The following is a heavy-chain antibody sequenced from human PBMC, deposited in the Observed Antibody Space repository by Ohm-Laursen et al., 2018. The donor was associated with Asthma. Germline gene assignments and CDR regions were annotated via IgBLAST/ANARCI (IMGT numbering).Heavy chain of an antibody. CDR2: INSGNADT. CDR1: GYTFTSFY. J-gene: IGHJ4*02. CDR3: ASSKGYGDYQSLDY. V-gene: IGHV1-3*01. Sequence: ASVKVSCKASGYTFTSFYMHWLRQAPGQGLERMGWINSGNADTEYSQKFMGRVTISMDTSATTAYMEMSSLRSEDTSVYYCASSKGYGDYQSLDYWGQGTLVTVSS. D-gene: IGHD4-17*01.